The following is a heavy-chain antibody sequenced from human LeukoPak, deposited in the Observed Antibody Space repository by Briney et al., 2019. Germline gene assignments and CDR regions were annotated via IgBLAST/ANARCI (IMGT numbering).Heavy chain of an antibody. J-gene: IGHJ4*02. CDR3: ARARPSMWIDY. CDR1: GFNFRMYC. V-gene: IGHV3-7*01. CDR2: IMQDGNDK. Sequence: GGSLRFSCAASGFNFRMYCMSWVRQAPGKGLEWVANIMQDGNDKYYVASVKGRFTISRDNAKNSLYLQMNSLRPEDTAVYYCARARPSMWIDYWGQGTLVTVSS. D-gene: IGHD5-12*01.